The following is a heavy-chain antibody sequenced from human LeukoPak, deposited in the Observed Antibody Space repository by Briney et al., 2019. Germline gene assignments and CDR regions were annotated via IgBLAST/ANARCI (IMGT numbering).Heavy chain of an antibody. CDR3: ARAGLYYYDSSGFDY. CDR1: GFTFSSYA. J-gene: IGHJ4*02. V-gene: IGHV3-23*01. Sequence: PGGSLRLSCAASGFTFSSYAMSWVRQAPGKGLEWVSAISGSGGSTYYADSVKGRFTISRDNSKNTLYLQMNSLRAEDTAVYYCARAGLYYYDSSGFDYWGQGTLVTVSS. CDR2: ISGSGGST. D-gene: IGHD3-22*01.